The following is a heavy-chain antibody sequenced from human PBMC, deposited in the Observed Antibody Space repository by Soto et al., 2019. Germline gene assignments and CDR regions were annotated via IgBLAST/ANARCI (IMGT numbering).Heavy chain of an antibody. CDR1: GLSISSAFLY. J-gene: IGHJ4*02. CDR2: IYYSGST. Sequence: TLSVTCTFSGLSISSAFLYWSWIRQHPGKGLEWIGYIYYSGSTYYNPSLKSRVTISVDTSKNQFSLKLSSVTAADTAVYYCARAPDIFNFDYWGQGTLVTVST. D-gene: IGHD2-15*01. V-gene: IGHV4-31*03. CDR3: ARAPDIFNFDY.